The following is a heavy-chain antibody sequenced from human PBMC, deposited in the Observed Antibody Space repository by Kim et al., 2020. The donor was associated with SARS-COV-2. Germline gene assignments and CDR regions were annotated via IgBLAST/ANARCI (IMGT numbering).Heavy chain of an antibody. D-gene: IGHD3-10*02. V-gene: IGHV1-24*01. CDR3: ASTSRGILGSNNWFDP. Sequence: ASVKVSCKVSGYTLTELSMHWVRQAPGKGLEWMGGFDPEDGETIYAQKFQGRVTMTEDTSTDTAYMELSSLRSEDTAVYYCASTSRGILGSNNWFDPWGQGTLVTVSS. CDR1: GYTLTELS. CDR2: FDPEDGET. J-gene: IGHJ5*02.